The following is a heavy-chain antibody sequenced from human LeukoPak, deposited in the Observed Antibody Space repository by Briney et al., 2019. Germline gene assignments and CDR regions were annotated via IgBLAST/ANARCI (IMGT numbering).Heavy chain of an antibody. V-gene: IGHV3-23*01. J-gene: IGHJ4*02. CDR2: ISDSGTST. CDR3: ATGSANYYASFDY. D-gene: IGHD3-10*01. Sequence: GGSLRLSCAASGFTFSSYAMSWVRQAPGKGLEWVSGISDSGTSTYYVESVKGRFTISRDNSKNTLYLQMNSLRAEDTAVYYCATGSANYYASFDYWGQGTLVTVSP. CDR1: GFTFSSYA.